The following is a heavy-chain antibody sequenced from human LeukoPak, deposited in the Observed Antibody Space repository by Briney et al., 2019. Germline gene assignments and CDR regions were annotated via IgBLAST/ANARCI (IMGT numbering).Heavy chain of an antibody. CDR1: GFTFSSYS. D-gene: IGHD6-19*01. Sequence: GGSLRLSCAASGFTFSSYSMNWVRQAPGKGLEWVSSITSSSSYIYYADSVKGRFTISRDNAKNTPYLQMNSLRTEDTAVYYCARRWAVAAVDYWGQGTLVTVSS. V-gene: IGHV3-21*01. CDR2: ITSSSSYI. CDR3: ARRWAVAAVDY. J-gene: IGHJ4*02.